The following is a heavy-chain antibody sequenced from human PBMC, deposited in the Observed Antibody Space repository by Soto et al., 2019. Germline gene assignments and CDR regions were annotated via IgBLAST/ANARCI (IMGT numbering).Heavy chain of an antibody. CDR1: GFTFSDYA. Sequence: GGSLRLSCAAFGFTFSDYAMSWVRQAPGKGLEWVSAISGSGGSTYYADSVKGRFTISRDNSKNTLYLQMNSLRAEDTAVYYCAKGLGSSGPNGLYYFDYWGQGTLVTVSS. CDR2: ISGSGGST. J-gene: IGHJ4*02. CDR3: AKGLGSSGPNGLYYFDY. D-gene: IGHD6-19*01. V-gene: IGHV3-23*01.